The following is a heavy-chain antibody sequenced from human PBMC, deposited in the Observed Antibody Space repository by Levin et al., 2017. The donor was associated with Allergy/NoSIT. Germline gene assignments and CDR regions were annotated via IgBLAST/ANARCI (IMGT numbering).Heavy chain of an antibody. V-gene: IGHV3-30-3*01. CDR2: TSYDGVNK. Sequence: GGSLRLSCAASGFIFSNYAMHWVRQAPGKGLEWVAVTSYDGVNKFYADSVKGRFTISRDNSKNTLYLQMNSLRAEDSAVYYCASTMVRGVIITYYYLYTWGQGTPVTVSS. CDR3: ASTMVRGVIITYYYLYT. J-gene: IGHJ4*02. D-gene: IGHD3-10*01. CDR1: GFIFSNYA.